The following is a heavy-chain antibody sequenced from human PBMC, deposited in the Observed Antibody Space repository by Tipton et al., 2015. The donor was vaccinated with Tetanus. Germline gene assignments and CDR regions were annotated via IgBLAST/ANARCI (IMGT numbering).Heavy chain of an antibody. CDR2: INHSGST. V-gene: IGHV4-34*01. Sequence: TLSLTCAVYGGSFSGYYWSWIRQPPGKGLEWIGEINHSGSTNYNPSLKSRATISVDTSKNQFSLKLSSVTAADTAVCYCARGPVPRSGYSYGRFDYWGQGTLVTVSS. D-gene: IGHD5-18*01. CDR1: GGSFSGYY. J-gene: IGHJ4*02. CDR3: ARGPVPRSGYSYGRFDY.